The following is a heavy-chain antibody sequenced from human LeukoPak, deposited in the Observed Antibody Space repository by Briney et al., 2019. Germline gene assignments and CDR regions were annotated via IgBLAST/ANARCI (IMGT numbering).Heavy chain of an antibody. CDR3: ARDPDYVWGSSDY. J-gene: IGHJ4*02. D-gene: IGHD3-16*01. CDR1: GFTSSSYW. V-gene: IGHV3-7*01. Sequence: PAGSLRLSCAASGFTSSSYWMSWVRQAPGKGLEWVANIKQDGSEKYYVDSVNGRFTISRDNAKNSLYLQMNSLRAEDTAVYYCARDPDYVWGSSDYWGQGTLVTVSA. CDR2: IKQDGSEK.